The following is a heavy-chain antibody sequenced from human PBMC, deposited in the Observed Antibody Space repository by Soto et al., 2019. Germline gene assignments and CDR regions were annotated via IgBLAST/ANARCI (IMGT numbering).Heavy chain of an antibody. CDR1: GDSVSSNSAA. D-gene: IGHD1-7*01. CDR2: TYYRSRWYN. V-gene: IGHV6-1*01. J-gene: IGHJ6*03. Sequence: SQTLSLTCAISGDSVSSNSAAWNWIRQSPSRGLEWLGRTYYRSRWYNDYAVSVKSRITVNPNTSKKQFSLHLNSVTPENTAVYYCAGTPSLQWYYMDVWDKGATVTVSS. CDR3: AGTPSLQWYYMDV.